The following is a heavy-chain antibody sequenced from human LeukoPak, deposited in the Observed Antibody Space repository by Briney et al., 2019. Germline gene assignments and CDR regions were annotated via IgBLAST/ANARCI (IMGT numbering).Heavy chain of an antibody. Sequence: ASVTVAWKASGYTFTSYGISWVRQAPGQGLEWMGWISAYNGNTNYAQKLQGRVTMTTDTSTSTAYMELRSLRSDDTAVYYCAISSGYGYFDYGDQGTLVTVSS. CDR3: AISSGYGYFDY. CDR1: GYTFTSYG. V-gene: IGHV1-18*01. D-gene: IGHD5-12*01. CDR2: ISAYNGNT. J-gene: IGHJ4*02.